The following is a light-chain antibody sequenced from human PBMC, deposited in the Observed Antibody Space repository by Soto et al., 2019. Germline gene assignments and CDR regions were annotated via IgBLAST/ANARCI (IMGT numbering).Light chain of an antibody. CDR3: SSYTNSRTLV. V-gene: IGLV2-14*01. CDR2: DVS. Sequence: QSVLTQPASVSGSPGQSITISCTGSSRDVGAYNYVSWYQQYPGKAPKLMIYDVSNRPSGVSNRFSASKSGNTASLTISGLQAEDEADYYCSSYTNSRTLVFGGGTKLTVL. J-gene: IGLJ2*01. CDR1: SRDVGAYNY.